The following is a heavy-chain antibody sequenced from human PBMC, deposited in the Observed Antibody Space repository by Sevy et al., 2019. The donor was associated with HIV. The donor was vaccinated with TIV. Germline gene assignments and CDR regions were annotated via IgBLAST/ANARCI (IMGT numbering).Heavy chain of an antibody. V-gene: IGHV3-48*01. CDR2: ISTRSSAI. Sequence: GGSLRLSCAASGFTFSSFSMNWVRQAPGKGPEWISYISTRSSAIYYADSMKGRFTISRDNSKNSLYLQMNSLRAEDTAVYYCARESASGTPGGVYYYYYNMDVWGQGTTVTVSP. J-gene: IGHJ6*01. CDR1: GFTFSSFS. CDR3: ARESASGTPGGVYYYYYNMDV. D-gene: IGHD6-13*01.